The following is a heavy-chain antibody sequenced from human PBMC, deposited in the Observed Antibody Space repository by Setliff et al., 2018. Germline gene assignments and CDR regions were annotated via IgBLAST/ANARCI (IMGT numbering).Heavy chain of an antibody. CDR1: GGSFSGYY. D-gene: IGHD3-9*01. CDR3: ARGARYFDWLFDPDYYFDY. Sequence: SETLSPTCAVYGGSFSGYYWSWIRQPPGKGLEWIGEINHSGSTNYNPSLKSRVTISVDTSKNQFSLKLSSVTAADTAVYYCARGARYFDWLFDPDYYFDYWGQGTLVTVSS. J-gene: IGHJ4*02. CDR2: INHSGST. V-gene: IGHV4-34*01.